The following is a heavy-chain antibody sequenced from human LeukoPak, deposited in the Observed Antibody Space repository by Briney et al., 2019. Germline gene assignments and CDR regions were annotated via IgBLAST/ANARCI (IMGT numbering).Heavy chain of an antibody. D-gene: IGHD3-9*01. CDR3: VKLVGLFDSIGGHFDY. V-gene: IGHV3-30*02. J-gene: IGHJ4*02. Sequence: PGGSLRLSCAASGFTFSSFGMHWVRHAPGKGLEGVAFIRYDGSKKYYGDSVKGRFTISRDNSKNTLYLQMNSLRPQDTAVYYCVKLVGLFDSIGGHFDYWGQGTLVTVSS. CDR1: GFTFSSFG. CDR2: IRYDGSKK.